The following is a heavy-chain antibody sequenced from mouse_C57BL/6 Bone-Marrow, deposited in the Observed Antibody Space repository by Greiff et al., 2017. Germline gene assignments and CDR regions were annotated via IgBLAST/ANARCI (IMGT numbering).Heavy chain of an antibody. V-gene: IGHV1-55*01. J-gene: IGHJ2*01. CDR1: GYTFTSYW. CDR3: AGDYYGSSYDY. CDR2: IYPGSGST. D-gene: IGHD1-1*01. Sequence: VQLQQPGAELVKPGASVKLSCKASGYTFTSYWITWVKQRPGQGLEWIGGIYPGSGSTNYNEKFKSKATLTVDKSSSPAYMQLSSLTSADSAVRYCAGDYYGSSYDYWGQGTTLTVSS.